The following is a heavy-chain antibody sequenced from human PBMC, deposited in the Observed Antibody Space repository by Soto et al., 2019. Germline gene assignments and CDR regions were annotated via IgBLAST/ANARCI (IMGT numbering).Heavy chain of an antibody. CDR1: GGSISSSSYY. J-gene: IGHJ6*03. V-gene: IGHV4-39*01. Sequence: SETLSLTCTVSGGSISSSSYYWGWIRQPPGKGLEWIGSIYYSGSTYYNPSLKSRVTISVDTSKNQFSLKLSSVTAADTAVYYCARQQAYYDFWSGRYMDVWGKGTTVTVSS. CDR2: IYYSGST. CDR3: ARQQAYYDFWSGRYMDV. D-gene: IGHD3-3*01.